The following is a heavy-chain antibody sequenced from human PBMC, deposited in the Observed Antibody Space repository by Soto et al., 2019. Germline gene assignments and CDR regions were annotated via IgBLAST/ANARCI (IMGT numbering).Heavy chain of an antibody. CDR1: GGSVSSNSAA. CDR3: ARGSNWNYAEVDS. V-gene: IGHV6-1*01. D-gene: IGHD1-7*01. CDR2: TYYRSKWYN. J-gene: IGHJ4*02. Sequence: SQTLSLTCASSGGSVSSNSAAWDWSRQSPSRGLDWLGRTYYRSKWYNEYAVSVKSRITINPDTSKNQFSLQLNSVTPEDTAVYYCARGSNWNYAEVDSWGQGTLVTVSS.